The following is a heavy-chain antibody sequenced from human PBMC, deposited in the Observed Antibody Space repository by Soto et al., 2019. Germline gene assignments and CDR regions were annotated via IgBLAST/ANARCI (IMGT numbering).Heavy chain of an antibody. J-gene: IGHJ4*02. Sequence: KTSETLSLTCTVSGGSISSYYWSWIRQPPGKGLEWIGYIYYSGSTNYNPSLKSRVTISVDTSKNQFSLKLSSVTAADTAVYYCARVTNPKFWSGYYTRSIFDYWGQGTLVTVSS. CDR3: ARVTNPKFWSGYYTRSIFDY. D-gene: IGHD3-3*01. CDR1: GGSISSYY. CDR2: IYYSGST. V-gene: IGHV4-59*01.